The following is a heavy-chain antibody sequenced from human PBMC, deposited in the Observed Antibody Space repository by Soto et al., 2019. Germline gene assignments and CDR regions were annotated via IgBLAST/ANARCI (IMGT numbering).Heavy chain of an antibody. CDR3: ARLRIATNNYKWFDP. V-gene: IGHV4-31*03. CDR1: GAALNSGKYY. D-gene: IGHD2-21*01. CDR2: IYATGAV. J-gene: IGHJ5*02. Sequence: SETLSLICSVSGAALNSGKYYWSWIRQVPGKGLEWIGHIYATGAVDYNPSLRDRITISQDTSERQFSLNLRLVTAADTAVYYCARLRIATNNYKWFDPWGQGTLVTVSS.